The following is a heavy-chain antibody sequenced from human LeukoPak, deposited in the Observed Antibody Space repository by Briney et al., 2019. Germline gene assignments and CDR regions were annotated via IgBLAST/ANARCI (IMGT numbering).Heavy chain of an antibody. CDR1: GFSLSTSGMC. Sequence: SGPTLVKPTQTLTLTCTFSGFSLSTSGMCVSWIRQPPGKALEWLARIDWDDDKYYSTSLKTRLTISKDTSKNQVVLTMTNMDPVDTATYYCARDMVRGVIYYYMDVWGKGTTVTVSS. V-gene: IGHV2-70*11. J-gene: IGHJ6*03. CDR3: ARDMVRGVIYYYMDV. CDR2: IDWDDDK. D-gene: IGHD3-10*01.